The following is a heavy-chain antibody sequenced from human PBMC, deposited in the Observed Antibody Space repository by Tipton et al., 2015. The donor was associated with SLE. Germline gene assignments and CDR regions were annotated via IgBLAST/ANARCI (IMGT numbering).Heavy chain of an antibody. CDR3: ARARLGYGDYERWYFDL. V-gene: IGHV4-4*07. J-gene: IGHJ2*01. Sequence: TLSLTCTVSCGSISRYYWSWIRQPAGKGLEWIGRIYTSGSTNYNPSLTSPVTMSVDTSKNQFSLKLSPVTAADTAVYYCARARLGYGDYERWYFDLWGRGTLVTVSS. D-gene: IGHD4-17*01. CDR2: IYTSGST. CDR1: CGSISRYY.